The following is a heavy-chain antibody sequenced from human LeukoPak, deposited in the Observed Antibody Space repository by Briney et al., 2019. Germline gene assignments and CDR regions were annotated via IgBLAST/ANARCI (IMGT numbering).Heavy chain of an antibody. CDR1: GFTFSSYA. V-gene: IGHV3-23*01. CDR2: VSGSGAHT. D-gene: IGHD4-17*01. J-gene: IGHJ4*02. Sequence: GGSLRLSCAASGFTFSSYAMTWVRQAPGKGLQWVSAVSGSGAHTYYADSVKGRFTISRDNSKNTLYLQMNSLRAEDTAVYFCANSYTVTTSPFDYWGQGTLVSVSS. CDR3: ANSYTVTTSPFDY.